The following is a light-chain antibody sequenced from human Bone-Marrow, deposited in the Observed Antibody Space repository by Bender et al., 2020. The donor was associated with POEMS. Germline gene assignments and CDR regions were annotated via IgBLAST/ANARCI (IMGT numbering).Light chain of an antibody. CDR2: KDT. CDR3: QSADRSGTYKI. CDR1: ALPNQY. V-gene: IGLV3-25*03. J-gene: IGLJ2*01. Sequence: VSVSPGQTARITCSGDALPNQYSYWYQQKPGQAPVLIIYKDTARPSAIPERFSGSSSGTTVTLTISGVQAEDEADYYCQSADRSGTYKIFGGGTKLTVL.